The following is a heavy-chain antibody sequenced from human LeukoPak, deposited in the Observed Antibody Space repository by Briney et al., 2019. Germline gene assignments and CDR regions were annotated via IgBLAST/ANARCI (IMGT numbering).Heavy chain of an antibody. Sequence: GRSLRLSCAASGFTFSSYGMHWVRQAPGKGLEWVAVISYDGSNKYYADSVKGRFTISRDNSKNTLYLQMNILRAEDTAVYSGAKHRTTTDSTGYWFDYWGQGTLVTVSS. CDR1: GFTFSSYG. CDR2: ISYDGSNK. J-gene: IGHJ4*02. CDR3: AKHRTTTDSTGYWFDY. D-gene: IGHD3-22*01. V-gene: IGHV3-30*18.